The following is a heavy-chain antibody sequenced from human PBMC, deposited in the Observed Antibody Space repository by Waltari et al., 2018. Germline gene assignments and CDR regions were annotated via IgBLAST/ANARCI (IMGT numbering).Heavy chain of an antibody. Sequence: QVQLVESGGGVVQPGGSLSLSCAASGFTFSSYGMHWVRQAPCKGLGWVEFIRYDGSNKYYADSVKGRFTIARDNSKNTLYLQRNSLRAEDTAVYYCAKTGSLLDYWGQGTLVTVSS. CDR3: AKTGSLLDY. CDR2: IRYDGSNK. V-gene: IGHV3-30*02. J-gene: IGHJ4*02. D-gene: IGHD3-16*02. CDR1: GFTFSSYG.